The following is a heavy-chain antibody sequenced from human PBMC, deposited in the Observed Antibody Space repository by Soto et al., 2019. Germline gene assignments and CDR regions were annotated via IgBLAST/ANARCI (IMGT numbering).Heavy chain of an antibody. Sequence: GGSLRLSCVVSGFTVISNYMAWVRQAPGKGPEWVSSIYGGGNIFYADPVKGRFTISRDTSKNTLYRQMDNLRADDTAVYYCARSGTGFDFWGQGSQLTVSS. J-gene: IGHJ4*02. V-gene: IGHV3-53*01. CDR3: ARSGTGFDF. D-gene: IGHD1-7*01. CDR1: GFTVISNY. CDR2: IYGGGNI.